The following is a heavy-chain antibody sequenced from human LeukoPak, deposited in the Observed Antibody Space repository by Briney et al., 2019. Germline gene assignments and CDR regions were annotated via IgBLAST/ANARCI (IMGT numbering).Heavy chain of an antibody. J-gene: IGHJ4*02. V-gene: IGHV1-18*01. CDR3: ARAEAGTDHHYFDY. D-gene: IGHD6-13*01. Sequence: SVKVSCKASGYTFTSYGISWVRQAPGQGLEWMGWISAYNGNTNYAQKLQGRVTMTRDTSTSTVYMELSSLRSEDTAVYYCARAEAGTDHHYFDYWGQGTLVTVSS. CDR1: GYTFTSYG. CDR2: ISAYNGNT.